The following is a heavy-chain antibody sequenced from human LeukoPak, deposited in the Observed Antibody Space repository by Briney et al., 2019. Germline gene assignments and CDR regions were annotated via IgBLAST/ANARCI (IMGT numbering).Heavy chain of an antibody. CDR2: ISSSSSYI. CDR3: ARDLAANHFTTGKDV. D-gene: IGHD6-13*01. J-gene: IGHJ6*04. CDR1: GFTFSSYS. V-gene: IGHV3-21*01. Sequence: KPGGSLRLSCAASGFTFSSYSMNWVRQAPGKGLEWVSSISSSSSYIYYAGSVKGRFTISRDNAKNSLYLQMNSLRAEDTAVYYCARDLAANHFTTGKDVWGKGTTVTVSS.